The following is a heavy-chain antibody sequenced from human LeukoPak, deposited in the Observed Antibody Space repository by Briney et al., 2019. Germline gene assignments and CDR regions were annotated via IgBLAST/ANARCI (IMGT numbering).Heavy chain of an antibody. V-gene: IGHV3-23*01. J-gene: IGHJ4*02. CDR3: ARRWILWFGEYDPYYFDY. D-gene: IGHD3-10*01. CDR2: ISGSGGST. Sequence: GGSLRLSCAASGFTFSSYGMSWVRQAPEKGLEWVSGISGSGGSTYYADSVKGRFTISRDNFKDTLYLQMNSLRAEDTAVYYCARRWILWFGEYDPYYFDYWGQGTLVTVSS. CDR1: GFTFSSYG.